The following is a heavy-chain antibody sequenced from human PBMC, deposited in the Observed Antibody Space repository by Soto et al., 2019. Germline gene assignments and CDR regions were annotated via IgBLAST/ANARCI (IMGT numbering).Heavy chain of an antibody. CDR2: TPYDGSNK. D-gene: IGHD3-16*01. Sequence: QLQLVESGGGVVQPGRSLRLSCAASGFTFSTYTFHWVRQAPGKGLEWVAVTPYDGSNKDYADSVKGRFTISRDNSKNTVYLQMNGVRADDTAVYYCARNGAGGCFDYWGQGTLVTVSS. V-gene: IGHV3-30-3*01. CDR3: ARNGAGGCFDY. J-gene: IGHJ4*02. CDR1: GFTFSTYT.